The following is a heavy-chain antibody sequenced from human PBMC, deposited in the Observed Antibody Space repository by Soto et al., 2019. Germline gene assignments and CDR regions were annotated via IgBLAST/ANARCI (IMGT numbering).Heavy chain of an antibody. V-gene: IGHV1-69*02. D-gene: IGHD3-16*01. CDR1: GGALSSNG. Sequence: QVQLVQSGAEAKKPGSSVKVSCKASGGALSSNGISWVRQAPGQGLEWMGRILPTLYITNYAQKFQGRVTITADESTSTAYMELSGLRSEDTAVYYCAIEMLHTESFQNWGQGTLVTVSS. J-gene: IGHJ1*01. CDR3: AIEMLHTESFQN. CDR2: ILPTLYIT.